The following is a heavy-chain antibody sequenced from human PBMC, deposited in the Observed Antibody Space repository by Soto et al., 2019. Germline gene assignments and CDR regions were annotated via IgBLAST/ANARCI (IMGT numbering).Heavy chain of an antibody. CDR1: GGTFSSYA. V-gene: IGHV1-69*01. D-gene: IGHD1-1*01. Sequence: QVQLVQSGAEVKKPGSSVKVSCKASGGTFSSYAISWVRQAPGQGLEWMGGIIPIFGTANYAQKFQGRVTITADESTSTAYMELSSLRSEDTAVYYCATAQPSTTGTTSYAFDIWGQGTMVTVSS. CDR3: ATAQPSTTGTTSYAFDI. CDR2: IIPIFGTA. J-gene: IGHJ3*02.